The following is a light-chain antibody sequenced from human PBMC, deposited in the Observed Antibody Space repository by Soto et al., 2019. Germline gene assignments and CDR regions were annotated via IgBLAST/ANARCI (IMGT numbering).Light chain of an antibody. V-gene: IGKV3-15*01. CDR1: QSVSSN. CDR3: QQYNNWPPMYT. CDR2: GAS. Sequence: EIVLTQSPGTLSLSPGERAALSCRASQSVSSNLAWYQQKPGQAPRLLIYGASTRATGIPARFFGRGSGTEFTLTISSLQSEDFAVYYCQQYNNWPPMYTFGQGTKLEIK. J-gene: IGKJ2*01.